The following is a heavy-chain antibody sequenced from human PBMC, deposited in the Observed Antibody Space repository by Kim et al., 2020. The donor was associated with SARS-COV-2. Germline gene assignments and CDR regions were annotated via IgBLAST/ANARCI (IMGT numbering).Heavy chain of an antibody. V-gene: IGHV1-69*13. J-gene: IGHJ5*02. Sequence: SVKVSCKASGGTFSSYAISWVRQAPGQGREWSGGIIPIFGTANSAQKFKGRVTLTAEESTSTAYMQLSSLRSEDTSVYYCARKAYDYVWGSYRQPLDP. CDR1: GGTFSSYA. CDR2: IIPIFGTA. D-gene: IGHD3-16*02. CDR3: ARKAYDYVWGSYRQPLDP.